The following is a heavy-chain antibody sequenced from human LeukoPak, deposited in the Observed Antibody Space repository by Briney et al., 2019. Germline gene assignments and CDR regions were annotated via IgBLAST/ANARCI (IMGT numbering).Heavy chain of an antibody. CDR2: IYYSGST. D-gene: IGHD6-13*01. CDR3: ARLRDSSSWQRIYDAFDI. Sequence: PSETLSLTCTVSGGSISSSSYYWSWIRQPPGKGLEWIGYIYYSGSTNYNPSLKSRVTISVDTSKNQFSLKLSSVTAADTAVYYCARLRDSSSWQRIYDAFDIWGQGTMVTVSS. CDR1: GGSISSSSYY. V-gene: IGHV4-61*01. J-gene: IGHJ3*02.